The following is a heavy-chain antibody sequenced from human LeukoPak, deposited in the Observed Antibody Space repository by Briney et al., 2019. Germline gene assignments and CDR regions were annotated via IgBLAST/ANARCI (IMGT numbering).Heavy chain of an antibody. Sequence: GGSLRLSCAASGFTFSNAWMNWVRQAPGKGLEWVGRIKSKTDGGTTDYAAPVKGRFTISRDDSKNTLYLQMNSLKTEDTAVYYCAREGITMLRGVTYYYYGMDVWGQGTTVTVSS. D-gene: IGHD3-10*01. CDR1: GFTFSNAW. CDR2: IKSKTDGGTT. CDR3: AREGITMLRGVTYYYYGMDV. J-gene: IGHJ6*02. V-gene: IGHV3-15*07.